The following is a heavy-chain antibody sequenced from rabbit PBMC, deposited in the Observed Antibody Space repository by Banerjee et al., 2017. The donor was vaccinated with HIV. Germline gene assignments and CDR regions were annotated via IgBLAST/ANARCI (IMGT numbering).Heavy chain of an antibody. Sequence: QEHLVESGGGLIQPGGSLKVSCKASGFDFSNYGVSWVRQAPGKGLEWIGYIDPVFGSIHYASWVNGRFTISDHNAQNTLYLQLNSLTAADTATYFCARDAKRDGYYFSLWGQGTLVTVS. V-gene: IGHV1S47*01. CDR3: ARDAKRDGYYFSL. J-gene: IGHJ4*01. CDR2: IDPVFGSI. CDR1: GFDFSNYG. D-gene: IGHD1-1*01.